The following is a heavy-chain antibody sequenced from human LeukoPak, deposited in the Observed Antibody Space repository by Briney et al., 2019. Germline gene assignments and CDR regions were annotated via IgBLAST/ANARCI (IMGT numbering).Heavy chain of an antibody. CDR3: ARVGQYYDSSGLSNAFDI. CDR1: GYTFTGYY. V-gene: IGHV1-2*02. D-gene: IGHD3-22*01. Sequence: ASVKVSCKASGYTFTGYYMHWVRQAPGQGLEWMGWINPNSGGTNYAQKFQGRVTITTDESTSTAYMELSSLRSEDTAVYYCARVGQYYDSSGLSNAFDIWGQGTMVTVSS. CDR2: INPNSGGT. J-gene: IGHJ3*02.